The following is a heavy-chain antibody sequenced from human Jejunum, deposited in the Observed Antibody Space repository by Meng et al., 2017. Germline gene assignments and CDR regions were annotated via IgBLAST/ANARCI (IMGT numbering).Heavy chain of an antibody. CDR2: IYHSGIT. V-gene: IGHV4-4*02. CDR3: AKYSRGFDS. CDR1: GASIRGSNW. J-gene: IGHJ4*02. D-gene: IGHD2-15*01. Sequence: QVQLQESGPGLVKPSGTLSLTSGVSGASIRGSNWGSWVRQPPGKGLEWXGEIYHSGITYYNPSLKSRVTISVDKSKNQFSLRLSFVTAADTAVYYCAKYSRGFDSWGQGTLVTVSS.